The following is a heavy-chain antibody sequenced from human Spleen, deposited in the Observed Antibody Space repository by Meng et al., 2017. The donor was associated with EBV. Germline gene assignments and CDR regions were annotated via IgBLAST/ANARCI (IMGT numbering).Heavy chain of an antibody. V-gene: IGHV3-33*01. CDR3: ARKSSNYGTLMDY. CDR1: GFTCSNYC. D-gene: IGHD4-11*01. Sequence: GQVVGAGGGVAPPGLSLRFSVAGSGFTCSNYCSHLVRQAPGKGLEWVEIIWYDGSYKYYADSVQGRFTISRDISKNTMSLQMNSLRAEDTAAYYCARKSSNYGTLMDYWGQGTLVTVSS. J-gene: IGHJ4*02. CDR2: IWYDGSYK.